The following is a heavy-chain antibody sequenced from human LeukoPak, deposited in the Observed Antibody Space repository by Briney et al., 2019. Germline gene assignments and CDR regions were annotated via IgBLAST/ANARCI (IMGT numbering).Heavy chain of an antibody. CDR1: RFTFSGYA. CDR3: AKDIAQGYTFGSIEQDY. CDR2: ISERGDGT. D-gene: IGHD5-18*01. Sequence: GGSLRLSCAASRFTFSGYAMSWVRQAPGKGLEWVAAISERGDGTYYAGSMKGRFTISRDNAKNMVYLQINSLRAEDAAIYYCAKDIAQGYTFGSIEQDYWGQGTLVTVSS. J-gene: IGHJ4*02. V-gene: IGHV3-23*01.